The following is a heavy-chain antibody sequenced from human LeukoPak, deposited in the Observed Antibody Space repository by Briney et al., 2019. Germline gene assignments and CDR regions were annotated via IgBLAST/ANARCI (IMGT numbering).Heavy chain of an antibody. CDR2: ISSNGGST. CDR1: GFTFSSYA. V-gene: IGHV3-64*01. Sequence: GGSLRLSCAASGFTFSSYAMHWVRQAPGKGLEYVSAISSNGGSTYYANSVKGRLTISRDNSKNTLYLQMHSLRAEDTAIYYCAKPSRDFDSSGYSHFDYWGQGTLVTVSS. J-gene: IGHJ4*02. D-gene: IGHD3-22*01. CDR3: AKPSRDFDSSGYSHFDY.